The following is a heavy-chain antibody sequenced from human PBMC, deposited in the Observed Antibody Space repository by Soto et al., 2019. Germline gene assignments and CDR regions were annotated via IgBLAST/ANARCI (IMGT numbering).Heavy chain of an antibody. CDR3: ARWGYYYDSATENSYFDY. V-gene: IGHV3-21*01. CDR1: GFTFSSYS. Sequence: EVQLVESGGGLVKPGGSLRLSCAASGFTFSSYSMNWVRQAPGKGLEWVSSISSSSSYIYYADSVKGRFTISRDNAKNSLYLQMNSLRAEDTAVYYCARWGYYYDSATENSYFDYWGQGTLVTVSS. D-gene: IGHD3-22*01. CDR2: ISSSSSYI. J-gene: IGHJ4*02.